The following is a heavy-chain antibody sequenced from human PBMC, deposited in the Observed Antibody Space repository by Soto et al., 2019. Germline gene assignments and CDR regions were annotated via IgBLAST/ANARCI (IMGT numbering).Heavy chain of an antibody. D-gene: IGHD6-13*01. CDR3: ASIVGYSSSWYYFDY. CDR1: GYSFTSYW. V-gene: IGHV5-51*01. CDR2: IYPGDSDT. J-gene: IGHJ4*02. Sequence: GESLKISCKGSGYSFTSYWIGWVRQMPGKGLEWMGIIYPGDSDTRYSPSFQGHVTISADKSISTAYLQWSSLKASDTAMYYCASIVGYSSSWYYFDYWGQGTLVTVSS.